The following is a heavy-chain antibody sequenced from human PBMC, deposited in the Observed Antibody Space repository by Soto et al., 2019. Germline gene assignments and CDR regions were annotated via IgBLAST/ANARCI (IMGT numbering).Heavy chain of an antibody. J-gene: IGHJ4*02. Sequence: QVQLVESGGGVVQPGRSLRLSCAASGFTFSSSGMHWVRQAPGKGLEWVAVISYDGSNKFYADSVKGRFTISRDNFSNTLYLQMNSLRAEDTAVYYCAKEFHGWNYFDYLGQGTLVTVSS. CDR1: GFTFSSSG. CDR3: AKEFHGWNYFDY. D-gene: IGHD6-19*01. CDR2: ISYDGSNK. V-gene: IGHV3-30*18.